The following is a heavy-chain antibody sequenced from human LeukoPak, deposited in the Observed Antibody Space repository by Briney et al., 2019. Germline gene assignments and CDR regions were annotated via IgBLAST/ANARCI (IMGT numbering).Heavy chain of an antibody. D-gene: IGHD1-26*01. CDR2: SYSDGTT. V-gene: IGHV3-53*01. Sequence: QPGGSLRLSCAASGFSVSSIYMNWVRQAPGEGLDWVSVSYSDGTTYYADSVKGRFTISRDDSKNTLYLQMNSLRAEDTAVYYCARAPKWRFDHWGQGTLVTVSS. CDR1: GFSVSSIY. J-gene: IGHJ4*02. CDR3: ARAPKWRFDH.